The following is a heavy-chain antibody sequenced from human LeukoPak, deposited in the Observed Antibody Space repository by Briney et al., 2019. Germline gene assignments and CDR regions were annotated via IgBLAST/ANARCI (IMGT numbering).Heavy chain of an antibody. V-gene: IGHV3-53*01. Sequence: GGSLRLSCAASGFTFSSYAMSWVRQAPGKGLEWVSVIYNGDNTYYADSVKGRFTISRDNSKNMLYLQMNSLRAEDTAVYYCARRDGHTNPKNAFDIWGQGTMVTVSS. D-gene: IGHD5-24*01. J-gene: IGHJ3*02. CDR3: ARRDGHTNPKNAFDI. CDR1: GFTFSSYA. CDR2: IYNGDNT.